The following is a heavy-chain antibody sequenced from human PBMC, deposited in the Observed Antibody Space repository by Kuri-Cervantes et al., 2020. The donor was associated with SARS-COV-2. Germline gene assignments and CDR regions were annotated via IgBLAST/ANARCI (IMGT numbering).Heavy chain of an antibody. CDR3: ARDKATVGNYYYGMDV. D-gene: IGHD4-11*01. J-gene: IGHJ6*02. Sequence: ASVKVSCKASGYTFTSYGISWVRQAPGQGLEWMGWISAYNGNTNYAQKLQGRVTMTTDTSTSTAYMELRSLRSDDTAVYYCARDKATVGNYYYGMDVWGQGTTVTVSS. V-gene: IGHV1-18*01. CDR1: GYTFTSYG. CDR2: ISAYNGNT.